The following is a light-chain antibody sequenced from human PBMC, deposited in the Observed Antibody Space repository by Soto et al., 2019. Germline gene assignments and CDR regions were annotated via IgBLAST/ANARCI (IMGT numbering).Light chain of an antibody. CDR2: RNN. J-gene: IGLJ1*01. CDR3: AAWDDSLSGQV. CDR1: SSNIGSDY. Sequence: VLTQPPSASGTPGQRVTISCSGSSSNIGSDYVYWYQQLPGTAPKLLIYRNNQRPSGVPDRFSGSKSGTSASLAISGLRSEDEADYYCAAWDDSLSGQVFGTGTKLTVL. V-gene: IGLV1-47*01.